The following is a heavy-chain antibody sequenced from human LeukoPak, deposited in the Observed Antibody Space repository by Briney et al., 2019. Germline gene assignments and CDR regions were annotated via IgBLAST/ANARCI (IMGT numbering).Heavy chain of an antibody. CDR2: IYSGGST. V-gene: IGHV3-53*04. CDR1: GFTVSSNY. Sequence: GGSLRLFCAASGFTVSSNYMSWVRQAPGKGLEWVSVIYSGGSTYCADSVKGRFTISRHNSKNTLYLQMNSLRAEDTAVYYCARAAPNYDSSGHYPYYFDYWGQETLVTVSS. D-gene: IGHD3-22*01. J-gene: IGHJ4*02. CDR3: ARAAPNYDSSGHYPYYFDY.